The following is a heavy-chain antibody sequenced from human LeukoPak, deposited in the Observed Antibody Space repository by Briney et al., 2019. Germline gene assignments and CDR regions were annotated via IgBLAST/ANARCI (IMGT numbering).Heavy chain of an antibody. D-gene: IGHD6-19*01. CDR3: ARDLRTITVAGLGVFDI. V-gene: IGHV1-46*01. Sequence: ASVKVSCKASGYTFSIYYIHWVRQAPGQGLEWMGIINPSSGKTNYAQKFQGRVTMNRDMSTSTLYMELTSLRSDGTAFYYCARDLRTITVAGLGVFDIWGQGTIVSVSS. J-gene: IGHJ3*02. CDR2: INPSSGKT. CDR1: GYTFSIYY.